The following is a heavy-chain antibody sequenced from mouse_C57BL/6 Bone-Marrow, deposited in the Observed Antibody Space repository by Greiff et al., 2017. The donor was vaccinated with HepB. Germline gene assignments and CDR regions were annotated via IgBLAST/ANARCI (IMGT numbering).Heavy chain of an antibody. J-gene: IGHJ2*01. Sequence: VQLKESGGGLVQPGGSLKLSCAASGFTFSDYYMYWVRQTPEKRLEWVAYISNGGGSTYYPDTVKGRFTISRDNAKNTLYLQMSRLKSEDTAMYYCARHAYYYGSSYDYFDYWGQGTTLTVSS. CDR1: GFTFSDYY. CDR2: ISNGGGST. V-gene: IGHV5-12*01. D-gene: IGHD1-1*01. CDR3: ARHAYYYGSSYDYFDY.